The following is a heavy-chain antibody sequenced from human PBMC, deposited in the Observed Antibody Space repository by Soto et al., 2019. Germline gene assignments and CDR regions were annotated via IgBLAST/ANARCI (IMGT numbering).Heavy chain of an antibody. Sequence: EVQLVESGGDLVQPGGSLRLSCAASGFTFSYYSMNWVRQAPGKGLEWVSYISSGSSTIYYADSVKGRFTISRDNAKNSLYLQMNSLRDEDTAVYYCGGGIYYGMDVWGQGTTVTVSS. CDR1: GFTFSYYS. CDR3: GGGIYYGMDV. V-gene: IGHV3-48*02. J-gene: IGHJ6*02. D-gene: IGHD3-16*01. CDR2: ISSGSSTI.